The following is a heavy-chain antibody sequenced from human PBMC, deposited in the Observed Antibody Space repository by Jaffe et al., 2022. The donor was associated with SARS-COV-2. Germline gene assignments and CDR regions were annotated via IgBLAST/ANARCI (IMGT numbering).Heavy chain of an antibody. CDR1: GFAFSNYH. Sequence: EVQLEESGGALVQPGGSLRLSCAASGFAFSNYHMHWVRQVTGKGLECVSTLRNTGDAYYSDSVKGRFTISRENAKNSLYLQMNSLRAGDTAVYYCVREAEKYSSSGGYSYYYYYMDVWGKGTTVTVSS. D-gene: IGHD2-15*01. V-gene: IGHV3-13*01. CDR2: LRNTGDA. J-gene: IGHJ6*03. CDR3: VREAEKYSSSGGYSYYYYYMDV.